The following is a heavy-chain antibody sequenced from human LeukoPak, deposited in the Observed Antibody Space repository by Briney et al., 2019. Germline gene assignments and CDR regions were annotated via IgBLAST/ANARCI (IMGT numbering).Heavy chain of an antibody. Sequence: SETLSLTCTVSGGSISSYYWGWIRQPPGKGLEWIGYIYYSGSTDYNPSLKGRLTISVDTSKNQFSLKLSSVTAADTAVYYCARDSGMVRGTVDYWGQGTLVTVSS. V-gene: IGHV4-59*12. CDR3: ARDSGMVRGTVDY. CDR2: IYYSGST. CDR1: GGSISSYY. J-gene: IGHJ4*02. D-gene: IGHD3-10*01.